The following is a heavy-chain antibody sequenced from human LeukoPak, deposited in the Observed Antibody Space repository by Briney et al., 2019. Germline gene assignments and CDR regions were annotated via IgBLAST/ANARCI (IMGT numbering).Heavy chain of an antibody. Sequence: GSLTLTCTASGFTFSSYSLNWVRQAPGKGLEWVSIISSSSSATYYADSVKGRFTISRDKAKSSLYLQMNSLRDEDTAVYYCARVSSGWYTYFDYWGQGTLVTVSS. D-gene: IGHD6-19*01. CDR1: GFTFSSYS. V-gene: IGHV3-48*02. CDR2: ISSSSSAT. J-gene: IGHJ4*02. CDR3: ARVSSGWYTYFDY.